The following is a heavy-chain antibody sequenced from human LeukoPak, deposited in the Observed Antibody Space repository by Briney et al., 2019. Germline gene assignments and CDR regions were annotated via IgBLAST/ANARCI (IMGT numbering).Heavy chain of an antibody. J-gene: IGHJ4*02. V-gene: IGHV1-69*13. CDR1: GGTFSSYA. CDR2: IIPIFGTA. Sequence: ASVKVSCKASGGTFSSYAISWVRQAPGQGLEWMGGIIPIFGTANYAQKFQGRVTITADESTSTAYMELSSLRSEDTAVYYCAREVRGYYDSSGYSRFFDYRGQGTLVTVSS. CDR3: AREVRGYYDSSGYSRFFDY. D-gene: IGHD3-22*01.